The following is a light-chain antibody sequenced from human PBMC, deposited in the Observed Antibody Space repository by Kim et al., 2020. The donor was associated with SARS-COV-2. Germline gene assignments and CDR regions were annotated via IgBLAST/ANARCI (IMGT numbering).Light chain of an antibody. CDR3: QRYNSAPRT. CDR2: AAS. Sequence: DIQMTQSPSSLSVSVGDRVTITCRASQGITNSLAWYQQKPGKVPQLLIYAASSLQSGVPSRFSGSGSGTDFTLTISSLQPEDVATYYCQRYNSAPRTFGQGTKLDIK. V-gene: IGKV1-27*01. J-gene: IGKJ1*01. CDR1: QGITNS.